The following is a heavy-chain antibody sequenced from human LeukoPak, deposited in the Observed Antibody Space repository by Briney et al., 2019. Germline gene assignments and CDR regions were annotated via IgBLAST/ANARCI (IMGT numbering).Heavy chain of an antibody. CDR3: ARSVVVTVTLRYHYGMDV. Sequence: PSQTLSLTCTVSGDSINSAAYYWNWIRQPPGKGLEWIGYIYDSGTTNYNPSLKSRVTMSVDSSKNQFSLKLTSVTAADTAVYYCARSVVVTVTLRYHYGMDVWGQGTTVTVSS. CDR1: GDSINSAAYY. CDR2: IYDSGTT. D-gene: IGHD2-21*02. J-gene: IGHJ6*02. V-gene: IGHV4-61*08.